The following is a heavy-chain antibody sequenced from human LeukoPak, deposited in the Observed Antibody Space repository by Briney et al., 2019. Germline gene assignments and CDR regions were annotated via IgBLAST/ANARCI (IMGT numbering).Heavy chain of an antibody. CDR2: ISSNGGST. V-gene: IGHV3-64*01. J-gene: IGHJ6*03. Sequence: GGSLRLSCAASGFTFSSYAMHWVRQAPGKGLEYVSAISSNGGSTYYANSVKGRFAISRDNSKNTLYLQMGSLRAEDMAVYYCARDAAAAGSGWAYYYYYMDVWGKGTTVTVSS. CDR1: GFTFSSYA. CDR3: ARDAAAAGSGWAYYYYYMDV. D-gene: IGHD6-13*01.